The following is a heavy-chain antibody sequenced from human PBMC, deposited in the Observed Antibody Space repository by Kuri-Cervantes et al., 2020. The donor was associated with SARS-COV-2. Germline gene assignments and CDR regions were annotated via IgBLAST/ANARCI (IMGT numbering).Heavy chain of an antibody. CDR3: AKALRVVVVAATDLFDY. CDR1: GFTFSRYA. V-gene: IGHV3-30-3*01. J-gene: IGHJ4*02. Sequence: GESLKISCAASGFTFSRYAMHWVRQAPGKGLEWVAVISYDGSNKDYTASGKGRFTISRDNSQNTLYLQMKSLRTEDTAVYYCAKALRVVVVAATDLFDYWGQGTLVTVSS. CDR2: ISYDGSNK. D-gene: IGHD2-15*01.